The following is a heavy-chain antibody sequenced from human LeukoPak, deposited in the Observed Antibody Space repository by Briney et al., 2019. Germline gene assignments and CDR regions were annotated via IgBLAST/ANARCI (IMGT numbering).Heavy chain of an antibody. V-gene: IGHV1-2*02. J-gene: IGHJ5*02. CDR2: INPNSGGT. CDR1: GYTFTGYY. D-gene: IGHD6-13*01. Sequence: ASVKVSCKAAGYTFTGYYMNWVRQAPGQGLEWMGSINPNSGGTNYAQKFQGRVTMTRDTSISTAYMELSRLRSDDTAVYYCERERGDSSSRINWFDPWGQGTMVTVSS. CDR3: ERERGDSSSRINWFDP.